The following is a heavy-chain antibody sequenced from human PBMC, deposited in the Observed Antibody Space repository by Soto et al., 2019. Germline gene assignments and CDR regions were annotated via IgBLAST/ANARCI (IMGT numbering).Heavy chain of an antibody. D-gene: IGHD6-13*01. Sequence: GGSLRLSCAASGFTFSNAWMSWVRQAPGKGLEWVGRIKSKTDGGTTDYAAPVKGRFTISRDDSENTLYLQMNSLKTEDTAVYYCTIRGAGYSSSWTDYYYYYYMDVWGKGTTVTVSS. CDR1: GFTFSNAW. CDR3: TIRGAGYSSSWTDYYYYYYMDV. V-gene: IGHV3-15*01. J-gene: IGHJ6*03. CDR2: IKSKTDGGTT.